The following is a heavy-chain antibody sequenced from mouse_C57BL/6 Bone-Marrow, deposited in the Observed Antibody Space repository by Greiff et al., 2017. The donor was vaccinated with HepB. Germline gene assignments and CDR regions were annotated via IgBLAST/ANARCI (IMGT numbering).Heavy chain of an antibody. Sequence: EVMLVESGGDLVKPGGSLKLSCAASGFTFSSYGMSWVRQTPDKRLEWVATISSGGSYTYYPDSVKGRFTISRDNAKNTLYLQMSSLKSEDTAMYYCARLTTVSPYAMDYWGQGTSVTVSS. CDR2: ISSGGSYT. D-gene: IGHD1-1*01. V-gene: IGHV5-6*02. CDR1: GFTFSSYG. J-gene: IGHJ4*01. CDR3: ARLTTVSPYAMDY.